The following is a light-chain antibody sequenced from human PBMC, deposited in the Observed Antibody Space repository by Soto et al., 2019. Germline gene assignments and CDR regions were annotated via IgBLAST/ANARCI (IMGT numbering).Light chain of an antibody. Sequence: QAVVTQPPSASGTPGQTITMSCSGGSSNIGRRAVNWYQQFPGAAPKLLIYGNDQRPSGVPGRFSGSKSGTSASLAISGLQSDDEDDYYCASWDDNLNGYVFGAGTKLTVL. V-gene: IGLV1-44*01. CDR2: GND. J-gene: IGLJ1*01. CDR3: ASWDDNLNGYV. CDR1: SSNIGRRA.